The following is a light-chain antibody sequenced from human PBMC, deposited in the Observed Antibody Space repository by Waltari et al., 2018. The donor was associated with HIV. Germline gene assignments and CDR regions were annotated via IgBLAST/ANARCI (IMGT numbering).Light chain of an antibody. CDR2: EVS. Sequence: QSALTQPPSASASPGQSLTISHPGTSSDVGGYNYLSWYQQHPGKAPKLMIYEVSKRPSGVPDRFSGSKSGNTASLTVSGLQAEDEADYYCSSYAGSNNLVFGGGTKLTVL. V-gene: IGLV2-8*01. CDR1: SSDVGGYNY. J-gene: IGLJ3*02. CDR3: SSYAGSNNLV.